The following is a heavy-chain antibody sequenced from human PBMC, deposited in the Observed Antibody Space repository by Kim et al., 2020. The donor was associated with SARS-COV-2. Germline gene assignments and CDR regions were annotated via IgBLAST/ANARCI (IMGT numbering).Heavy chain of an antibody. Sequence: YAQKFQGRVTITADESTSTAYMELSSLRSEDTAVYYCATYYYDSSGYFDYWGQGTLVTVSS. CDR3: ATYYYDSSGYFDY. V-gene: IGHV1-69*01. D-gene: IGHD3-22*01. J-gene: IGHJ4*02.